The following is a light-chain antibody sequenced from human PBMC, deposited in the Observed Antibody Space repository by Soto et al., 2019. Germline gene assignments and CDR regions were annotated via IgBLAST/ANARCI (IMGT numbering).Light chain of an antibody. CDR3: SSYAGSNNFGVL. CDR2: EVT. J-gene: IGLJ3*02. V-gene: IGLV2-8*01. Sequence: HSALTQPPSASGSPGQSVAISCTGTSSDVGGYNYVSWYQQHPGKAPKLMIYEVTKRPSGVPDRFSGSKSDNTASLTVSGLQAEDEADYYCSSYAGSNNFGVLFGGGTKLTVL. CDR1: SSDVGGYNY.